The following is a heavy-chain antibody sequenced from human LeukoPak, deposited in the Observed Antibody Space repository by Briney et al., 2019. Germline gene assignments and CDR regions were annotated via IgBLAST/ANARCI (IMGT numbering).Heavy chain of an antibody. D-gene: IGHD3-22*01. Sequence: GESLKISCKGSGYSFISYWIGWVRQMPGKGLEWMGIIYPGDSDTRYSPSFQGQVTISADKSISTAYLQWSSLKASDTAMYYCASLYYYDSSGPPDAFDIWGQGTMVTVSS. CDR2: IYPGDSDT. CDR1: GYSFISYW. J-gene: IGHJ3*02. V-gene: IGHV5-51*01. CDR3: ASLYYYDSSGPPDAFDI.